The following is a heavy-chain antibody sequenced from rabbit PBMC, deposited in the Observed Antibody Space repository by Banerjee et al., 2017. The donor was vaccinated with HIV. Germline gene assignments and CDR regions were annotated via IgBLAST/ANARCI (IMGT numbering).Heavy chain of an antibody. CDR2: IYNGDGNT. J-gene: IGHJ4*01. CDR1: GFTLSSYF. V-gene: IGHV1S40*01. Sequence: QSLEESGGDLVKPGASLTLTCTASGFTLSSYFMCWVRQAPGKGLEWIACIYNGDGNTYYANWATGRFTISKTSSTTVTLQMTSLTAADTATYLCARDLAGVIGWNFNLWGQGTLVTVS. CDR3: ARDLAGVIGWNFNL. D-gene: IGHD4-1*01.